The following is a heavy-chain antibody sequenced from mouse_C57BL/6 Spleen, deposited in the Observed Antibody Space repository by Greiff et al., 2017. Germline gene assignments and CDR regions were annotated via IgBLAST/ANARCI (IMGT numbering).Heavy chain of an antibody. CDR3: AKNDYDAHYAMDY. V-gene: IGHV2-5*01. D-gene: IGHD2-4*01. CDR1: GFSLTSYG. CDR2: IWRGGST. Sequence: VQLVESGPGLVQPSQSLSITCTVSGFSLTSYGVHWVRQSPGKGLEWLGVIWRGGSTDYNAAFMSRLSITKDNSKSQVFFKMNSLQADDTAIYYCAKNDYDAHYAMDYWGQGTSVTVSS. J-gene: IGHJ4*01.